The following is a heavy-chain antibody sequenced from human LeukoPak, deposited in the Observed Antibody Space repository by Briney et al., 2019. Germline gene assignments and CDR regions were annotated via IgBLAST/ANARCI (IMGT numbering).Heavy chain of an antibody. D-gene: IGHD6-6*01. CDR3: AKADRASSIAARRVGFDC. CDR1: GFTFSSYS. V-gene: IGHV3-21*01. CDR2: ISSSSSYI. J-gene: IGHJ4*02. Sequence: PGGSLRLSCAASGFTFSSYSMNWVRQAPGKGLEWVSSISSSSSYIYYADSVKGRFTISRDNAKNSLYLQMNSLRAEDTAVYYCAKADRASSIAARRVGFDCWGQGTLVTVSS.